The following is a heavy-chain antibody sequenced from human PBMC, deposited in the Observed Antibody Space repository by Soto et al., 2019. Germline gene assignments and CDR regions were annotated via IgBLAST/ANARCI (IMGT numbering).Heavy chain of an antibody. V-gene: IGHV4-59*01. CDR3: ARAPMVLSRSYFDS. J-gene: IGHJ4*02. Sequence: ETLSLTFTVSGGSISNFYWSWIRQPPGKGLEWIGYISYSGNTNYNPSLKSRVSISVDTSKNQLSLNLTSVTAADTAVYYCARAPMVLSRSYFDSWGQGTPVTVS. D-gene: IGHD2-8*01. CDR2: ISYSGNT. CDR1: GGSISNFY.